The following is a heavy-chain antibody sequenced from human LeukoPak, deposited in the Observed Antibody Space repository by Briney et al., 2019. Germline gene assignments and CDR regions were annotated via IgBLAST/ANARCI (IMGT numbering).Heavy chain of an antibody. CDR3: ARDLSGWYYYDSSVDY. V-gene: IGHV1-2*02. CDR1: GYTFTGYY. Sequence: ASVKVSCKASGYTFTGYYMHWVRQAPGQGLEWMGWINPNSGGTNYAQKFQGRVTMTRDTSISTAYMELSRLRSDDTAVYYCARDLSGWYYYDSSVDYWGQGTLVTVSS. J-gene: IGHJ4*02. CDR2: INPNSGGT. D-gene: IGHD3-22*01.